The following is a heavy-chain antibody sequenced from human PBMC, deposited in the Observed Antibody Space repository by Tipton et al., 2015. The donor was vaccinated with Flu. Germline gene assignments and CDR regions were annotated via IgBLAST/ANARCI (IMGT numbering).Heavy chain of an antibody. CDR2: IYTSGRT. D-gene: IGHD6-13*01. CDR1: GGSIISGSHY. Sequence: TLSLTCTVSGGSIISGSHYCSWIRQPAGKGLEWIGRIYTSGRTDYNPSLKSRITISVDTSNNLFSLNLRSVSAADTAVYYCARAGGSNSWYVYWGQGTLVTVSS. CDR3: ARAGGSNSWYVY. V-gene: IGHV4-61*02. J-gene: IGHJ4*02.